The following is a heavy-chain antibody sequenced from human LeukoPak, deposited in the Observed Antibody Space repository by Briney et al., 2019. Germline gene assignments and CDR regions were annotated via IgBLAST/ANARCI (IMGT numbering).Heavy chain of an antibody. Sequence: PSETLSLTCTVSGGSISSGSYYWSWIRQPAGKGLEWIGHIYTSGSTNYNPSLKSRVTISVDTSQNQFSLKLSSVTAADTAVYYCASFKRYGDYPYYYYYMDVWGKGTTATVSS. V-gene: IGHV4-61*09. CDR2: IYTSGST. CDR1: GGSISSGSYY. D-gene: IGHD4-17*01. CDR3: ASFKRYGDYPYYYYYMDV. J-gene: IGHJ6*03.